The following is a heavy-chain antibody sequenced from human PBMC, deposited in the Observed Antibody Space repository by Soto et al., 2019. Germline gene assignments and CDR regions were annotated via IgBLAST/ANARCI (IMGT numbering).Heavy chain of an antibody. CDR2: IWYDGSNK. CDR1: GFTFSSYG. D-gene: IGHD3-22*01. V-gene: IGHV3-33*01. Sequence: PGGSLRLSCAASGFTFSSYGMHWVRQAPGKGLEWVAVIWYDGSNKYYADSVKGRFTISRDNSKNTLYLQMNSLRAEDTAVYYCARDARLNYYDSGGYPIQHWGQGTLVTVSS. CDR3: ARDARLNYYDSGGYPIQH. J-gene: IGHJ1*01.